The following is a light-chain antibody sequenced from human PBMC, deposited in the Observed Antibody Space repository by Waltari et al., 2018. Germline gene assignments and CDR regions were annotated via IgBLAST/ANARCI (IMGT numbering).Light chain of an antibody. Sequence: DIQLTQSPPSLAASVGDRVTLTCRASQDIGGYLNWYQQQPGKAPKLLIYKTSILNTGVPSRFSGGSSRIDYTLTITNLQPEDIATYYCQYFDNLPMFTFGPGTKVEIK. CDR2: KTS. V-gene: IGKV1-33*01. CDR3: QYFDNLPMFT. CDR1: QDIGGY. J-gene: IGKJ2*01.